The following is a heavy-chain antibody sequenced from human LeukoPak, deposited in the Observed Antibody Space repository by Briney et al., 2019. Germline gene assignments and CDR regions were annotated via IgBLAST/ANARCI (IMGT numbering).Heavy chain of an antibody. D-gene: IGHD3-22*01. J-gene: IGHJ4*02. CDR1: GGSISSYY. Sequence: SETLSLTCTVSGGSISSYYWSWIRQPPGKGLEWIGYIYYSGSTNYNPSLKSLVTISVDTSKNQFSLKLSSVTAADTAVYYCARESDSSGYYSYWGQGTLVTVSS. V-gene: IGHV4-59*12. CDR3: ARESDSSGYYSY. CDR2: IYYSGST.